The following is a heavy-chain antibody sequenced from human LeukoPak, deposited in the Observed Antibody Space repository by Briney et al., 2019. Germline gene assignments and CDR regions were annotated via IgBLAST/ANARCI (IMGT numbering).Heavy chain of an antibody. CDR1: GGPISSGDYY. CDR3: AREILVVVPAAILDWFDP. V-gene: IGHV4-30-4*08. D-gene: IGHD2-2*02. Sequence: SETLSLTCTVSGGPISSGDYYWSWIRQPPGKGLEWIGYIYYSGSTYYNPSLKSRVTISVDTSKNQFSLKLSSVTAADTAVYYCAREILVVVPAAILDWFDPWGQGTLVTVSS. J-gene: IGHJ5*02. CDR2: IYYSGST.